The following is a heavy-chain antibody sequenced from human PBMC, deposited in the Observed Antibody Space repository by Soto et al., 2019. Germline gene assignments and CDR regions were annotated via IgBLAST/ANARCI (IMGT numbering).Heavy chain of an antibody. D-gene: IGHD3-10*01. J-gene: IGHJ6*02. V-gene: IGHV3-23*01. CDR3: ARGDRGGSGSPASYYYSGLDV. CDR2: VGAGGDMT. Sequence: DVQLLESGGDLVQPGGSLRLSCAASGFTFSSYAMSWVRQAPGKGLEWVSSVGAGGDMTYYSDSVKGRYTISRDNSNNALFLQMNSLRAEDTALYYCARGDRGGSGSPASYYYSGLDVWGQGTTVTVSS. CDR1: GFTFSSYA.